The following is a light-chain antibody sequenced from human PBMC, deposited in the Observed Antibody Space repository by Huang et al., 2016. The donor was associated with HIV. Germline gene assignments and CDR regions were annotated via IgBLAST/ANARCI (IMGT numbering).Light chain of an antibody. CDR2: WAS. Sequence: DIVMTQSPDSLAVSLGERATINCKSSESVLYSSNSKNYLAWYQQRPGQPPKWLIYWASAREAGVPDRFSGSGSGTDFTLTISSLQAEDVAVYYCQQYYSSPFTFGGGTKVEIK. V-gene: IGKV4-1*01. CDR3: QQYYSSPFT. J-gene: IGKJ4*01. CDR1: ESVLYSSNSKNY.